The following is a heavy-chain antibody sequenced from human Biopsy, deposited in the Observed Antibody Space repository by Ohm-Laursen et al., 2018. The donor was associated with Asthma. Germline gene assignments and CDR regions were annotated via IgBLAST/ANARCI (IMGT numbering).Heavy chain of an antibody. CDR1: GFSFSDYY. Sequence: SLRLSCAASGFSFSDYYMTWMRQAPGKGLEWVSSISSSGSTTYPAESVKGRFTISRDNAKNSLYLQMNSLRVEDTAFYHCTKDTGELGMSAFDVWGQGTMVAVSS. CDR3: TKDTGELGMSAFDV. V-gene: IGHV3-11*01. D-gene: IGHD7-27*01. J-gene: IGHJ3*01. CDR2: ISSSGSTT.